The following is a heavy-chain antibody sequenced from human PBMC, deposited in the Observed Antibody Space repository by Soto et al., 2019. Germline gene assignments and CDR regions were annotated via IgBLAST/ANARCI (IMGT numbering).Heavy chain of an antibody. V-gene: IGHV4-4*02. J-gene: IGHJ5*02. Sequence: SETLSLTCAVSGGSISSSNWWSWVRQPPGKGLEWIGEIYHSGSTNYNPSLKSRVTISVDKSKNQFSLKLSSVTAADTAVYYCAGSARDGYNLGRFNWFDPWGQGTLVTVSS. CDR1: GGSISSSNW. CDR2: IYHSGST. CDR3: AGSARDGYNLGRFNWFDP. D-gene: IGHD5-12*01.